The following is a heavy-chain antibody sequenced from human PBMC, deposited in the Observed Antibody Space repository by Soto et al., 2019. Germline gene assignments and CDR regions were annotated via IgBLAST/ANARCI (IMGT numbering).Heavy chain of an antibody. CDR1: GFTFGDYA. Sequence: PGGSLRLSXAASGFTFGDYAMQWVRQAPGKGLEWVSAISWNSGSIDYADSVKGRFTISRDNAKNSLYLQMNSLRAEDTALYYCAKSHTTSGWYVTTDYWGQGTRVTSPQ. CDR2: ISWNSGSI. D-gene: IGHD6-19*01. J-gene: IGHJ4*02. V-gene: IGHV3-9*01. CDR3: AKSHTTSGWYVTTDY.